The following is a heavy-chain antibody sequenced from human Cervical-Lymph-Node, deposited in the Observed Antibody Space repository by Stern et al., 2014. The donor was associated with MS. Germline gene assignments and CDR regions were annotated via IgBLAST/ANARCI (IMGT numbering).Heavy chain of an antibody. CDR1: GYTFTTFY. Sequence: QVQLVQSGAEVKKPGASVRVSCRASGYTFTTFYIHWVRQAPGQGLEWMGVINPSDGSTSSAQRFQDRVTMTRDTSTSAVSMELTSLRSEDTAVYYCARDLVDGRVGGPGSLDYWGQGTLVTVSS. CDR3: ARDLVDGRVGGPGSLDY. V-gene: IGHV1-46*03. J-gene: IGHJ4*02. D-gene: IGHD3-10*01. CDR2: INPSDGST.